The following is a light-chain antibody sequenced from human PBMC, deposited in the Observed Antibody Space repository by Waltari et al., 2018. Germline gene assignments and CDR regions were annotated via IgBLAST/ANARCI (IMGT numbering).Light chain of an antibody. CDR1: PALRRH. V-gene: IGKV1-9*01. CDR3: QQLIRFPTFT. Sequence: PLPPSPSFLPPSVGARVPLPCRARPALRRHSAWYPPTPGKAPRLLVYGASTLQSGVPSRFSGTGSGTEFTLTINNLQPEDFATYYCQQLIRFPTFTFGQGTKLQIE. J-gene: IGKJ2*01. CDR2: GAS.